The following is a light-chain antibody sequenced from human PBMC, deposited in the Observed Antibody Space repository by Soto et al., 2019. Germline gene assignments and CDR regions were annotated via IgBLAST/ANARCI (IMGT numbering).Light chain of an antibody. J-gene: IGKJ1*01. CDR1: QSVSSN. CDR3: QQYNNWPRT. Sequence: TQSPATLSVSPGERATLSCRASQSVSSNLAWYQQKPGQTPRLLISGASTRATGIPARFSGNGSGTEFTLTISSLQSEDFAVYYCQQYNNWPRTFGQGTKVDIK. CDR2: GAS. V-gene: IGKV3-15*01.